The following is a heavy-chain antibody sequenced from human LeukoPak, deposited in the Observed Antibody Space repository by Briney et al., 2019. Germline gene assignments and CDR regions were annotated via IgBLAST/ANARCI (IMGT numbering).Heavy chain of an antibody. J-gene: IGHJ5*02. CDR1: GYTFTSYA. V-gene: IGHV1-3*01. CDR3: ARGDRYYDYVWGSYCHNWFDP. CDR2: INAGNGNT. D-gene: IGHD3-16*01. Sequence: GASVKVSCKASGYTFTSYAMHWVRQAPGQRLEWMGWINAGNGNTKYSQKFQGRVTITRDTSASTAYMELSSLRSEDTAVYYCARGDRYYDYVWGSYCHNWFDPWGQGTLVTVSS.